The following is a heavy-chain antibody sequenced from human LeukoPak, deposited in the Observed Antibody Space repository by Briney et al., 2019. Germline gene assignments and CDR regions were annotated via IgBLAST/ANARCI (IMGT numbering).Heavy chain of an antibody. CDR2: IYYSGST. D-gene: IGHD2-2*02. J-gene: IGHJ5*02. V-gene: IGHV4-31*03. CDR1: GGSISSGGYY. CDR3: ARYYSSTNCYKGGFDP. Sequence: SETLSLTCTVSGGSISSGGYYWSWIRQHPGKGLQWIGYIYYSGSTYSNPSLKSRVTISLDTSKNQFSLNLSSVTAAGTAVYYCARYYSSTNCYKGGFDPWGQGTLVTVSS.